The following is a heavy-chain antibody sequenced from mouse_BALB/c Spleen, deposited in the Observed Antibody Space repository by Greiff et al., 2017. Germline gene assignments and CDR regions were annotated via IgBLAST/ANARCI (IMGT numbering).Heavy chain of an antibody. Sequence: EVKLVESGGGLVQPGGSLKLSCAASGFTFSSYGMSWVRQTPDKRLELVATINSNGGSTYYPDSVKGRFTISRDNAKNTLYLQMSSLKSEDTAMYYCARRGLGWLIWGQGTLVTVSA. CDR2: INSNGGST. V-gene: IGHV5-6-3*01. CDR1: GFTFSSYG. D-gene: IGHD3-3*01. CDR3: ARRGLGWLI. J-gene: IGHJ3*01.